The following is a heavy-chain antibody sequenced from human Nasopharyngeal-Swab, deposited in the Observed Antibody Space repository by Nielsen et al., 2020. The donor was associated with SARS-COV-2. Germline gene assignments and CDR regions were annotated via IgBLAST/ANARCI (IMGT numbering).Heavy chain of an antibody. D-gene: IGHD3-16*01. Sequence: WVRQAPGQGLEWMGGIIPIFGTPNYAQKFQGRVTITADESTSTAYMELSSLRSEDTAVYYCARGLDDYGGHYYYYYYYMDVWGKGTTVTVSS. CDR3: ARGLDDYGGHYYYYYYYMDV. J-gene: IGHJ6*03. V-gene: IGHV1-69*01. CDR2: IIPIFGTP.